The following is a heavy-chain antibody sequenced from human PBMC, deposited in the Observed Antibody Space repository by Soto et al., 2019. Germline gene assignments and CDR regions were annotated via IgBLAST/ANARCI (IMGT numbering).Heavy chain of an antibody. V-gene: IGHV1-69*13. Sequence: SVKVSCKASEGTFSNYAITWVRQAPGQGLEWMGGIIPLFGTTNYAQKFQGRVTITADESTSTAYLELSSLTSEDTAVYYCARDHSSYGDYAIKGPCDWGQGILVTVSS. J-gene: IGHJ4*02. CDR2: IIPLFGTT. CDR3: ARDHSSYGDYAIKGPCD. CDR1: EGTFSNYA. D-gene: IGHD4-17*01.